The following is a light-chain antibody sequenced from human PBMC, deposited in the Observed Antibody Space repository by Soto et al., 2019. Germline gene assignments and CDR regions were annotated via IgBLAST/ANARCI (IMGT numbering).Light chain of an antibody. V-gene: IGKV3D-15*01. Sequence: EIVLTQAPATLSLSPGERATLSCRASQSVSSYLAWYQQKPGQAPRLLIYGVSTGATGIPDRFSGSGSGTDFTLTISSLQPDDFATYYCQHYNSYSEAFGQGTKVDI. CDR3: QHYNSYSEA. CDR2: GVS. J-gene: IGKJ1*01. CDR1: QSVSSY.